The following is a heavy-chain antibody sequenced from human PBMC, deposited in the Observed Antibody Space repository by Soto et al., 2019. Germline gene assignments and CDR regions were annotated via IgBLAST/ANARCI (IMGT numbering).Heavy chain of an antibody. CDR2: INPSGGST. J-gene: IGHJ3*02. CDR1: GYTFTSYY. D-gene: IGHD1-26*01. V-gene: IGHV1-46*01. Sequence: QVQLVQSGAEVKKPGASVKVSCKASGYTFTSYYMHWVRQAAGQGLEWMGIINPSGGSTSYAHKFPGRVTMTIDTSTSTIYMELRRPRSEDTAVYYCARDHGQEWEGGFDIWGQGTMVPVSS. CDR3: ARDHGQEWEGGFDI.